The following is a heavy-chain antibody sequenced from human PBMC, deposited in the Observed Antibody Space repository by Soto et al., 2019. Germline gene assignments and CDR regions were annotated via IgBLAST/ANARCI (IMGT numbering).Heavy chain of an antibody. CDR2: ISGSGGIT. CDR3: AKSAMVRGGGWFDP. J-gene: IGHJ5*02. V-gene: IGHV3-23*01. CDR1: GFTFSSDA. Sequence: EVQLLESGGGLVQPGGSLRLSCAASGFTFSSDAMNWVRQAPGKGLGWVSDISGSGGITYYADSVKGRFTISRDNSKNTLYLQMNSLRAEDTAVYYCAKSAMVRGGGWFDPWGQGTLVTVSS. D-gene: IGHD3-10*01.